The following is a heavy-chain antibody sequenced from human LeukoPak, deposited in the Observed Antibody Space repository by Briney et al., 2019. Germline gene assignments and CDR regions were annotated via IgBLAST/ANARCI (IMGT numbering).Heavy chain of an antibody. CDR2: ISGSGGST. V-gene: IGHV3-23*01. CDR1: GFTFSSYA. CDR3: ARDYPANERGAYYCMDV. J-gene: IGHJ6*03. Sequence: GGSLRLSCAASGFTFSSYAMSWVRQAPGKGLEWVSAISGSGGSTYYADSVKGRFTISRDNSKNTLYLQMNSLRAEDTAVYYCARDYPANERGAYYCMDVWGKGTTVTVSS.